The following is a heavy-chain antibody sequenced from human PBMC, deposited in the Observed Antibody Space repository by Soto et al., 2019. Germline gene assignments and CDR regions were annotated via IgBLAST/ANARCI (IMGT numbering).Heavy chain of an antibody. D-gene: IGHD3-10*02. Sequence: EVQLVESGGGLVKPGGSLRLSCTASGFAFNTYSMNWVRQAPGKGLEWVSSINEDSTYIYYADSLRGRITISRDNAKDSLFLQINSLRPEDTAVYYCVRDLGRYFRSGYMDLWGDGATVTVSS. J-gene: IGHJ6*03. CDR3: VRDLGRYFRSGYMDL. V-gene: IGHV3-21*02. CDR2: INEDSTYI. CDR1: GFAFNTYS.